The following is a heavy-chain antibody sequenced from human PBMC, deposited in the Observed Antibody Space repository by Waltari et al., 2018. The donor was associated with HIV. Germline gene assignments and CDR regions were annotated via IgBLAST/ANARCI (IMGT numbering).Heavy chain of an antibody. J-gene: IGHJ4*02. CDR3: ARALWSGYYTPYYFDY. CDR2: ISAYNGHT. CDR1: GYTFTSYG. D-gene: IGHD3-3*01. V-gene: IGHV1-18*01. Sequence: QVQLVQSGAEVKKPGASVKVSCTASGYTFTSYGISWVRQAPGQGLEWMGWISAYNGHTNYAQKLQGRVTMTTDTSTSTAYMDLRSLRSDETAFYYCARALWSGYYTPYYFDYWGQGTLVTVSS.